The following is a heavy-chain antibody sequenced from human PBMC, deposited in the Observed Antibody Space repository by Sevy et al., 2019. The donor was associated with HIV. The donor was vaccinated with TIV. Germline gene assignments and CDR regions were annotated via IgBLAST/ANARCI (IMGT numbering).Heavy chain of an antibody. CDR1: GFTVSSNY. CDR2: IYSGGST. V-gene: IGHV3-53*04. J-gene: IGHJ6*03. D-gene: IGHD2-2*01. Sequence: GGSLRLSCAASGFTVSSNYMSWVRQAPGKGLEWVSVIYSGGSTYYADSVKGRFTISRHNSKNTLYLQMNSLRAEDTAVXXCARVRFSEDCSSTSCYPYYYYYMDVWGKGTTVTVS. CDR3: ARVRFSEDCSSTSCYPYYYYYMDV.